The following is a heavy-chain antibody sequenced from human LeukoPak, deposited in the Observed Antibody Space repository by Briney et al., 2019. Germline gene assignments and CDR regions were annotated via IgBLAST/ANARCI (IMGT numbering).Heavy chain of an antibody. J-gene: IGHJ4*02. CDR1: GFTFSNNW. CDR2: INGGGVNT. V-gene: IGHV3-23*01. CDR3: AKDLYSNYGPADY. D-gene: IGHD4-11*01. Sequence: GGSLRLSCAASGFTFSNNWMHWVRQAPGKGLEWVSTINGGGVNTHYAASVGGRFTISRDNSKNTLFLQMNSLRDEDTAVYYCAKDLYSNYGPADYWGQGNLVTVSS.